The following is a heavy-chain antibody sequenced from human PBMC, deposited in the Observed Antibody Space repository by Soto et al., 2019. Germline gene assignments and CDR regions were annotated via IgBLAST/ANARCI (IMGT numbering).Heavy chain of an antibody. V-gene: IGHV1-8*01. J-gene: IGHJ4*02. CDR1: GYTFTSYD. Sequence: QVQLVQSGAEVKKPGASVKVSCKASGYTFTSYDINWVRQATGQGLEWMGWMNPNSGNTGYAQKFQGRVTMTRNTSISTAYMELSSLRSEDTAVYYCSTSSVEMAPIELDYWGQGTLVTVSS. D-gene: IGHD5-12*01. CDR3: STSSVEMAPIELDY. CDR2: MNPNSGNT.